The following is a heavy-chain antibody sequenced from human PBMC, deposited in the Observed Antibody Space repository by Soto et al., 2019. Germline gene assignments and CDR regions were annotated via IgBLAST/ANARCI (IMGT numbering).Heavy chain of an antibody. CDR3: ARDLGFYGSGSSGMDV. V-gene: IGHV3-30-3*01. CDR1: GFTFSSYA. CDR2: ISYDGSNK. D-gene: IGHD3-10*01. J-gene: IGHJ6*02. Sequence: GGSLRLSCAASGFTFSSYAMHWVRQAPGKGLEWVAVISYDGSNKYYADSVKGRFTISRDNSKNTLYLQMNSLRAEDTAVYYCARDLGFYGSGSSGMDVWGQGTTVTVSS.